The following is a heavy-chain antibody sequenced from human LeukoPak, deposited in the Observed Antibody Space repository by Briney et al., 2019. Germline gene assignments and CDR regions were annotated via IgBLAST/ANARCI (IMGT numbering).Heavy chain of an antibody. J-gene: IGHJ5*02. V-gene: IGHV1-2*02. CDR2: INPNSGGT. Sequence: ASVKVSCKASGYTFTGYYMHWVRQAPGQGLEWMGWINPNSGGTNYAQKFQGRVTMTRDTSISTAYMELSSLRSEDTAVYYCARDYCSSTSCFRLNWFDPWGQGTLVTVSS. CDR3: ARDYCSSTSCFRLNWFDP. D-gene: IGHD2-2*01. CDR1: GYTFTGYY.